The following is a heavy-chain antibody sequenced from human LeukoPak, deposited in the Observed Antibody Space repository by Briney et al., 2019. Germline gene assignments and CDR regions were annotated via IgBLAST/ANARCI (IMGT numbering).Heavy chain of an antibody. CDR1: GGSTSSYY. CDR2: IYYNGSP. J-gene: IGHJ4*02. D-gene: IGHD3-22*01. Sequence: PSETLSPTCSVAGGSTSSYYWSWIRQPPGKGLEWIGFIYYNGSPYYNPSLKSRVTMSVDTSKNQFSLKLSSVTAADTAVYYCARSYDSSGYLPEYFDYWGQGTLVTVSS. V-gene: IGHV4-59*12. CDR3: ARSYDSSGYLPEYFDY.